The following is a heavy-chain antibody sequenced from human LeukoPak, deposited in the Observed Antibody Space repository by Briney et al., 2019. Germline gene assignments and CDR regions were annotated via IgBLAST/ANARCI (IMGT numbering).Heavy chain of an antibody. CDR2: ISGSGGST. J-gene: IGHJ4*02. D-gene: IGHD3-16*01. Sequence: GSLRLSCAASGFTFSSYAMSWVRQTPGKGLEWVSAISGSGGSTYYADSVKGRFTISRDNSKNTLFLQMNSLRAEDTAFYYCASSLLTRGRGPSDYWGQGTLVTVSS. V-gene: IGHV3-23*01. CDR1: GFTFSSYA. CDR3: ASSLLTRGRGPSDY.